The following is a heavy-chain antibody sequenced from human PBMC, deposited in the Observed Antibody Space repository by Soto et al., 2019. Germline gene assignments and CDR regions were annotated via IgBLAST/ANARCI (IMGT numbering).Heavy chain of an antibody. CDR2: IYYSGST. V-gene: IGHV4-31*03. Sequence: QVQLQESGPGLVKPSQTLSLTCTVSGGSISSGGYYWSWIRQHPGKGLEWIGYIYYSGSTYYNPSLKSRVTISVDTSKNQFSLKLSSVTAADTAVYYCARERNYDSSGYSYYYGMDVWGHGTTVTVSS. CDR3: ARERNYDSSGYSYYYGMDV. J-gene: IGHJ6*02. CDR1: GGSISSGGYY. D-gene: IGHD3-22*01.